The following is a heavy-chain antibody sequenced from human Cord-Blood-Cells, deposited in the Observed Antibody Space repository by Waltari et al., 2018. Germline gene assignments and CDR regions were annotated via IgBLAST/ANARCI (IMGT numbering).Heavy chain of an antibody. CDR2: IYYSGST. V-gene: IGHV4-39*01. D-gene: IGHD6-13*01. CDR1: GGSISSSSYY. Sequence: QLQLQESGPGLVKPSETLSLTCTVSGGSISSSSYYWGWIRQPPGKGLEWIGSIYYSGSTYYTPSLKSRVTISVDTSKNQFSLKLSSVTAADTAVYYCASRPGAAAGTFDYWGQGTLVTVSS. CDR3: ASRPGAAAGTFDY. J-gene: IGHJ4*02.